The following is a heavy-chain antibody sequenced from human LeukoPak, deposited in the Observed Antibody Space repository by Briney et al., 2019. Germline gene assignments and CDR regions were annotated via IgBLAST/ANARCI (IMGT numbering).Heavy chain of an antibody. Sequence: GGSLRLSCVTSGFSFRNYWMGWVRQAPGKGLEWVANINEDGSEKYYVDSVKGRFTISRDDAKNSVSLQMNSLRGEDTAVYYCTRLADHTGDHWGQGTLVTVSS. D-gene: IGHD7-27*01. CDR1: GFSFRNYW. J-gene: IGHJ4*02. CDR3: TRLADHTGDH. V-gene: IGHV3-7*01. CDR2: INEDGSEK.